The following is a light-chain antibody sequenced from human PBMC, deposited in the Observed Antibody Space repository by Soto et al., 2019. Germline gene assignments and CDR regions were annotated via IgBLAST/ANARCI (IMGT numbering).Light chain of an antibody. J-gene: IGLJ2*01. CDR1: GSDVGNYNL. CDR2: EGS. V-gene: IGLV2-23*01. Sequence: QSALIQPASVSGSPGQSITISCTATGSDVGNYNLVSWYQQNSGKVPKLIIYEGSQRPSGLSNRFSGSKSGTTASLTISGLQAEDEADYYCCAHAGSSNFVVFGGGTKLTVL. CDR3: CAHAGSSNFVV.